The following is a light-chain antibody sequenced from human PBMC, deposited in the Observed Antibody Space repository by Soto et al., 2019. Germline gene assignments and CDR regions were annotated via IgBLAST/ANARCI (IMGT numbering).Light chain of an antibody. CDR2: KAS. CDR1: QSISIW. V-gene: IGKV1-5*03. CDR3: QQYDSYPLT. Sequence: IQMTQSPSTPSASVGDRVAITCRASQSISIWLAWYQQKPGRAPKFLIYKASDLENGVPSRFSGSGSGTEFALTISSLQPDDFATYYCQQYDSYPLTFGGGTKVDIK. J-gene: IGKJ4*01.